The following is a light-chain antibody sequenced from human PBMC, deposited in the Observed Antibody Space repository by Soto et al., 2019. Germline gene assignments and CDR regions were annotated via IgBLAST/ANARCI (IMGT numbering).Light chain of an antibody. Sequence: QSALTQPPSASGTPGQRVTISCSGSSSNIGSNYVCWYQQLPGTAPKLLIYSNNQRPSGVPDRFSGSNSGNTATLTISRVEAGDEADYYCQVWDGSSDHRVFGGGTKLTVL. CDR2: SNN. V-gene: IGLV1-47*01. CDR3: QVWDGSSDHRV. J-gene: IGLJ3*02. CDR1: SSNIGSNY.